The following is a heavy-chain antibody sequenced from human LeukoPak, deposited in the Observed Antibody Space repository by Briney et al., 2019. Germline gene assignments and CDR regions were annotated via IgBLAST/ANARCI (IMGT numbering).Heavy chain of an antibody. CDR2: IYHNGNA. CDR1: GYSISSGYQ. J-gene: IGHJ5*02. Sequence: PSETLSLTCGVSGYSISSGYQWAWIRQSPGKGLEWIGSIYHNGNAHYNPSLKSRVTISVETSKNPFSLNVYSVTAADTAVYYCARDARWLTPDCTSTSCYENYFDPWGQGTLVTVSS. V-gene: IGHV4-38-2*02. D-gene: IGHD2-2*01. CDR3: ARDARWLTPDCTSTSCYENYFDP.